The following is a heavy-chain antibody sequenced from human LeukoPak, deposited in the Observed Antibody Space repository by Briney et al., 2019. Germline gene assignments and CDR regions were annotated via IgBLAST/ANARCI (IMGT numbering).Heavy chain of an antibody. CDR2: TNPNSGGT. D-gene: IGHD4-17*01. CDR3: ARGLGVMTTVYFDY. Sequence: ASVKVSCKASGYTFTDYYMHWVRQAPGQGLEWMGWTNPNSGGTNYAQKFQGRVTMTRDTSTSTVYLELSSLKSEDTAVYYCARGLGVMTTVYFDYWGQGTLVTVSS. J-gene: IGHJ4*02. V-gene: IGHV1-2*02. CDR1: GYTFTDYY.